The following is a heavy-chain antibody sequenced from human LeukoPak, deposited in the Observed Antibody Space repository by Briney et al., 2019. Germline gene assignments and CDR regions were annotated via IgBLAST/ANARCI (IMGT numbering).Heavy chain of an antibody. Sequence: SGGSLRLSCAASGFTFSSYAMSWVRQAPGKGLEWVSAISGSGGSTYYAASVKGRFTISRDNSKNTLYLQMNSLRAEDTAVYYCAKDFSGDYDPFYFDYWGQGTLVTVSS. CDR3: AKDFSGDYDPFYFDY. CDR1: GFTFSSYA. CDR2: ISGSGGST. V-gene: IGHV3-23*01. J-gene: IGHJ4*02. D-gene: IGHD4-17*01.